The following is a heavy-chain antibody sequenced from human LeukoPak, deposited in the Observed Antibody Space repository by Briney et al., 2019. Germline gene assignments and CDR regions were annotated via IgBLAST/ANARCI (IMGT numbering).Heavy chain of an antibody. CDR1: GYTFTGYY. CDR3: ARDLFDYYESSGYLNY. D-gene: IGHD3-22*01. Sequence: ASVKVSCKASGYTFTGYYMHWVRQAPGQGLEWMGWINPNSGGTNYAQKLQGRVTMTRDTSISTAYMELSRLRSDDTAVYYCARDLFDYYESSGYLNYWGQGTLVTVSS. J-gene: IGHJ4*02. V-gene: IGHV1-2*02. CDR2: INPNSGGT.